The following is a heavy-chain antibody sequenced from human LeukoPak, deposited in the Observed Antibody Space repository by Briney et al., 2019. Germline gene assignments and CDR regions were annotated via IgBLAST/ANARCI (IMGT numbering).Heavy chain of an antibody. CDR1: GFTFSSYA. J-gene: IGHJ5*02. CDR3: AKDQGVRYLDWLLYGGNWFDP. CDR2: ISYDGSNK. Sequence: PGGSLRFSCAASGFTFSSYAMHWVRQAPGKGLEWVAVISYDGSNKYYADSVKGRFTISRDNSKNTLYLQMNSLRAEDTAVYYCAKDQGVRYLDWLLYGGNWFDPWGQGTLVTASS. D-gene: IGHD3-9*01. V-gene: IGHV3-30-3*01.